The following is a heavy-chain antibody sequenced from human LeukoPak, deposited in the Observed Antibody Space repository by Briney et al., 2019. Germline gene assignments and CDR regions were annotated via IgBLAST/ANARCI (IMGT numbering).Heavy chain of an antibody. Sequence: ASVKVSCKASGATFSSYAISRVREGPGQGLEWVGGTIPIVGTANYAQKFQGRVTITADESTSTAYMELSSLRSEDTAVYYCARVRKIVVVPALEIWGQGTMVTVSS. CDR3: ARVRKIVVVPALEI. D-gene: IGHD2-2*01. CDR1: GATFSSYA. J-gene: IGHJ3*02. CDR2: TIPIVGTA. V-gene: IGHV1-69*13.